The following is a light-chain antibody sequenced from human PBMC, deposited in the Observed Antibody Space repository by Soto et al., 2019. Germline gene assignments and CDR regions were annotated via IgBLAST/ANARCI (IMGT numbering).Light chain of an antibody. V-gene: IGLV1-40*01. CDR1: SSNIGAGYN. J-gene: IGLJ1*01. Sequence: QSVLTQPPSVSGAPGQRVTISCTGSSSNIGAGYNVHWYQQLPGTAPKLLVYGNSNQPSGVPDRFSGSKSGTSASLAITGLQAEDEADYYCQSYDSSLSSYVFGTGTKVTVL. CDR3: QSYDSSLSSYV. CDR2: GNS.